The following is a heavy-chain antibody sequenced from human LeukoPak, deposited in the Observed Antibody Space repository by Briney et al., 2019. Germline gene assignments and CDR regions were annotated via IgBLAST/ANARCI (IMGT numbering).Heavy chain of an antibody. CDR2: ISYDGSNK. V-gene: IGHV3-30*18. Sequence: GRSLRLSCAASGFTFSSYGMHWVRQAPGKGREWVAVISYDGSNKYYADAVKGRFTISRDNSKNTLYLQMNSLRAEDTAVYYCAKDLTWLQLDYWGQGTLVTVSS. J-gene: IGHJ4*02. D-gene: IGHD5-24*01. CDR1: GFTFSSYG. CDR3: AKDLTWLQLDY.